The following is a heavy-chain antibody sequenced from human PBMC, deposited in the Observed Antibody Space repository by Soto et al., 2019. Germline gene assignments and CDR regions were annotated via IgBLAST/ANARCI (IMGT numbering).Heavy chain of an antibody. CDR2: ITSSSTTI. Sequence: GRPHILSWAASGCTCISDARSWVSKAPGKGLEWISYITSSSTTIYYADSVKGRFTISRDNPKNSLYLQMNSLRAEDTAVYYCARDRSCHNYGFDYWGQGTLVTVSS. D-gene: IGHD2-15*01. J-gene: IGHJ4*02. CDR1: GCTCISDA. V-gene: IGHV3-48*01. CDR3: ARDRSCHNYGFDY.